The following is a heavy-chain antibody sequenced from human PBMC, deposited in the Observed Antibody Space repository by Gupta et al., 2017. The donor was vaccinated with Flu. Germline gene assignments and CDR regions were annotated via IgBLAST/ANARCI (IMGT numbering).Heavy chain of an antibody. J-gene: IGHJ4*02. Sequence: EVQLLESGGGLVQPGGSLRLSCAASGFTFSSHAMTWVRQAPGKGLEWGSSVSGGGRNTYYADAVNGRFTISRDKSKRTLYLQLKGLSADDQAVYYCAREPAIVMNTEFFDKCVQVTVFTVS. CDR3: AREPAIVMNTEFFDK. D-gene: IGHD3-16*01. CDR2: VSGGGRNT. CDR1: GFTFSSHA. V-gene: IGHV3-23*01.